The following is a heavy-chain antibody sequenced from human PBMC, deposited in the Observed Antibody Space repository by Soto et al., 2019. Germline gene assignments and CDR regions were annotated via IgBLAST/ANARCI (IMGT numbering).Heavy chain of an antibody. D-gene: IGHD2-2*01. Sequence: ESGGGLVQPGGSLRLSCAASGFTFSSYEMNWVRQAPGKGLEWVSYISSSGSTIYYADSVKGRFTISRDNAKNSLYLQMNSLRAEDTAVYYCARVKGSTGWRHFDYWGQGTLVTVSS. J-gene: IGHJ4*02. CDR1: GFTFSSYE. CDR3: ARVKGSTGWRHFDY. V-gene: IGHV3-48*03. CDR2: ISSSGSTI.